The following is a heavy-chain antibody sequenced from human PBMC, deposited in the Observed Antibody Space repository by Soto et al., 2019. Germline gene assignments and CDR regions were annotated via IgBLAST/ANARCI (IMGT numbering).Heavy chain of an antibody. D-gene: IGHD3-3*01. J-gene: IGHJ4*02. CDR1: GFTSGDYA. CDR3: TRERITIFGVVINYFDY. V-gene: IGHV3-49*03. Sequence: PGGSLRLSCTASGFTSGDYAMSSFRQVPGMGLERVGFIRSKAYGGTTEYAASVKGRFTISRDDSKSIAYLQMNSLKTEDTAVYYCTRERITIFGVVINYFDYWGPGTLVTVSS. CDR2: IRSKAYGGTT.